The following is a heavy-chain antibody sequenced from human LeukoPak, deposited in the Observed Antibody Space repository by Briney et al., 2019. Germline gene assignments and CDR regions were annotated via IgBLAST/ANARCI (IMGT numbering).Heavy chain of an antibody. CDR3: ASVAIVRYYYGMDV. D-gene: IGHD2-15*01. CDR2: IYYSGST. V-gene: IGHV4-39*07. J-gene: IGHJ6*02. Sequence: SETLSLTCTVSGGSISSSSYYWGWIRQPPGKGLEWIGSIYYSGSTYYNPSLKSRVTISVDTSKNQFSLKLSSVTAADTAVYYCASVAIVRYYYGMDVWGQGTTVTVSS. CDR1: GGSISSSSYY.